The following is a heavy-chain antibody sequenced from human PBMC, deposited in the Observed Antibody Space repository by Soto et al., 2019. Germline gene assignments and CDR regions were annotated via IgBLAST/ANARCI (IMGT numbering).Heavy chain of an antibody. D-gene: IGHD2-8*01. Sequence: SRTLSLTCAISGDSVSSNSAAWNWIRQSPSRGLEWLGRTYYRSKWYNDYAVSVKSRITINPDTSKNQFSLQLNSVTPEDTAVYYCARVYCTNGVCPYGMDVWGQGTTVTVSS. CDR1: GDSVSSNSAA. CDR3: ARVYCTNGVCPYGMDV. J-gene: IGHJ6*02. CDR2: TYYRSKWYN. V-gene: IGHV6-1*01.